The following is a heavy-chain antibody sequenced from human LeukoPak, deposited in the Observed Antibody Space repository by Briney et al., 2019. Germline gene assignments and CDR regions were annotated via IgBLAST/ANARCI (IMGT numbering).Heavy chain of an antibody. J-gene: IGHJ6*04. CDR3: ARGYTYYGSGSPPGDV. CDR2: IDHSGST. CDR1: GGSFSGNY. D-gene: IGHD3-10*01. V-gene: IGHV4-34*01. Sequence: SETLSLTCAVYGGSFSGNYWSWIRHPPGRGLEWIAEIDHSGSTHYNPSLKSRVIISVDMSQHQVSLRLNSLTAADTAVYYCARGYTYYGSGSPPGDVWGNGTSVIVSS.